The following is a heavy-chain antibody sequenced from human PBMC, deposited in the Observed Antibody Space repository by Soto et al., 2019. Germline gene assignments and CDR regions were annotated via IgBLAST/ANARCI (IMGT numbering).Heavy chain of an antibody. V-gene: IGHV3-30*18. CDR2: ISDNGDKR. J-gene: IGHJ4*02. D-gene: IGHD1-26*01. Sequence: QVQLVESGGGVVQPGRSLRLSCVASGFTFSSYGMHWVRQPPGKGLEWVALISDNGDKRYYADSVKGRFTISRDNSKNTLYLQMNGLRPGDTAVYFCAKARVRIVGANSSDYWGQGSLVTVSS. CDR1: GFTFSSYG. CDR3: AKARVRIVGANSSDY.